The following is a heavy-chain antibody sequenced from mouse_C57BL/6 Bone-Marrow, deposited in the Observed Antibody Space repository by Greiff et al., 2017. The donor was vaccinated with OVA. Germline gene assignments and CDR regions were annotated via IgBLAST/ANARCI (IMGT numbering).Heavy chain of an antibody. J-gene: IGHJ2*01. V-gene: IGHV1-72*01. CDR3: ARSTTVAPYYFDY. Sequence: VQLQQPGAELVKPGASVKLSCKASGYSFTSYWMRWVKQRPGRGLEWIGRIDPNSGGTKYNEKFKSKATLTVEKPSSTAYMQLSSLTSEASAVYYCARSTTVAPYYFDYWGQGTTLTVSS. D-gene: IGHD1-1*01. CDR2: IDPNSGGT. CDR1: GYSFTSYW.